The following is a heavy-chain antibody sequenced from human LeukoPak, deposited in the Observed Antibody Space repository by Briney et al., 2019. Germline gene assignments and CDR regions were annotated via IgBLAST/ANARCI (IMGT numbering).Heavy chain of an antibody. CDR3: TRRVGARRYFDY. CDR2: IKSKTDGGTT. V-gene: IGHV3-15*01. J-gene: IGHJ4*02. D-gene: IGHD1-26*01. Sequence: GGSLRLSCAASGFTFSNAWMSWVRQAPGKGLEWVGRIKSKTDGGTTDYAAPVKGRFTISRDDSKNTLYLQMNSLKTEDTAVYYCTRRVGARRYFDYWGQGTLVTVSS. CDR1: GFTFSNAW.